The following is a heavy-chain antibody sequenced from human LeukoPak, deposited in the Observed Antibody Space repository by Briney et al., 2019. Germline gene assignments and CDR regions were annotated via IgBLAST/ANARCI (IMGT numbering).Heavy chain of an antibody. D-gene: IGHD2-15*01. CDR3: AKADCSGGSCYGGVGFFDY. Sequence: GGSLRLSCAASGFTFSSYAMTWVRQAPGKGLEWVSAFSGSGGSTYYADSVKGRFTISRDNSKNTLYLQMNSLRAEDTAVYYCAKADCSGGSCYGGVGFFDYWGQGTLVTVSS. CDR2: FSGSGGST. V-gene: IGHV3-23*01. CDR1: GFTFSSYA. J-gene: IGHJ4*02.